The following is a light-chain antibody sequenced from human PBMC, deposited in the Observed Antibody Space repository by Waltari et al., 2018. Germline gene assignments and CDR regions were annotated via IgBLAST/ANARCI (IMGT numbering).Light chain of an antibody. CDR3: CSYAGSNFYYV. CDR2: EFN. J-gene: IGLJ1*01. Sequence: QSALTPPASVSASPGQSITISCTGTSSDVGGYNFFCWYQQHPGKAPKLIIYEFNKRPPGVSNRFSGSKSDNTASLTISGLQAEDEADYYCCSYAGSNFYYVFGSGTKVTVL. CDR1: SSDVGGYNF. V-gene: IGLV2-23*02.